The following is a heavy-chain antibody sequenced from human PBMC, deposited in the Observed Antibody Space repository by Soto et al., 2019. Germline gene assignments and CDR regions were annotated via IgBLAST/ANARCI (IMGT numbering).Heavy chain of an antibody. D-gene: IGHD2-2*01. Sequence: GGSLRLSCAASGFTFSHFAMNWVRHSPGKGLEWISGISGSGSSTHDADSVQSRFIISRDNSNGTLYLQMDSLRADDSAVYYCAKGRRVGISSTLDLWGQGTPVTVSS. CDR2: ISGSGSST. CDR1: GFTFSHFA. CDR3: AKGRRVGISSTLDL. V-gene: IGHV3-23*01. J-gene: IGHJ4*02.